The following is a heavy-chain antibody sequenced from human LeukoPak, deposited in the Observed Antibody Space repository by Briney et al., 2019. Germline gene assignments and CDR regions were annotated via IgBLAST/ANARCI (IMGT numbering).Heavy chain of an antibody. CDR1: GFTFNSYE. J-gene: IGHJ3*02. D-gene: IGHD3-22*01. Sequence: GGSLRLSCAASGFTFNSYEMNWVRQAPGKGLEWISYISSSGSAIHYAASVKGRFTISRDNARNSLSLQMNSLSAEDTALYYCVREGSSASYYLDAFDIWGQGTVVTVSS. V-gene: IGHV3-48*03. CDR2: ISSSGSAI. CDR3: VREGSSASYYLDAFDI.